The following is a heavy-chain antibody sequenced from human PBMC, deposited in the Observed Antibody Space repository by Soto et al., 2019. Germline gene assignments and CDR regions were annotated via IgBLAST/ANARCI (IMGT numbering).Heavy chain of an antibody. D-gene: IGHD6-13*01. Sequence: ASVKVSCKASGYTFTIYGITWVRQAPGQGLEWMGWISAYNGNTNYAQKLQGRVTMTTDTSTSTAYMELRSLRSDDTAVYYCARDLAAAGTYYYYYYMDVWGKGTTVTVSS. CDR1: GYTFTIYG. V-gene: IGHV1-18*01. CDR3: ARDLAAAGTYYYYYYMDV. J-gene: IGHJ6*03. CDR2: ISAYNGNT.